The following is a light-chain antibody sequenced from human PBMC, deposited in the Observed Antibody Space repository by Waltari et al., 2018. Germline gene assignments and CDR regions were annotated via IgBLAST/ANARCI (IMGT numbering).Light chain of an antibody. V-gene: IGLV2-14*01. CDR3: TSYTGGSGTNTVV. CDR1: SSDIGLFSF. J-gene: IGLJ2*01. Sequence: SALTQPASVSGSPGQSTTISCTGPSSDIGLFSFFSWFQQHPGKSPKPILFAVSNRPSGVSDRFSGSKSGNTASLTISGLQADDEANYYCTSYTGGSGTNTVVFGGGTTVTVL. CDR2: AVS.